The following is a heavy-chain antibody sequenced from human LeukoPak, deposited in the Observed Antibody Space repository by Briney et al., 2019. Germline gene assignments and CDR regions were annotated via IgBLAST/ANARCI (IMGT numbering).Heavy chain of an antibody. D-gene: IGHD3/OR15-3a*01. CDR3: ARDDFWENDYYYMDV. J-gene: IGHJ6*03. CDR2: RKQEGSEK. V-gene: IGHV3-7*01. CDR1: GFSLKSHW. Sequence: GGCLRLSCAASGFSLKSHWMRWVRQAPGKGLEWVANRKQEGSEKWSVDSVEGRFTLSRDNAKNSMYLQMNSLRVEDTAVYHCARDDFWENDYYYMDVWGNGTTVTVSS.